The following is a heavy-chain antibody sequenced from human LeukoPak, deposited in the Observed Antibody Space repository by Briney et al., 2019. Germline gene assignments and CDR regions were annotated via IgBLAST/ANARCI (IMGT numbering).Heavy chain of an antibody. CDR3: AREPPFGVGRYYYYMDV. D-gene: IGHD3-3*01. V-gene: IGHV3-30*02. CDR1: GFTFGSYG. J-gene: IGHJ6*03. CDR2: IRSDGSNK. Sequence: GGSLRLSCAASGFTFGSYGMHWVRQAPGKGLEWVTFIRSDGSNKYYADSVKGRFTISRDNSKNTLYLQMNSLRAEDTAVYYCAREPPFGVGRYYYYMDVWGKGTTVTVSS.